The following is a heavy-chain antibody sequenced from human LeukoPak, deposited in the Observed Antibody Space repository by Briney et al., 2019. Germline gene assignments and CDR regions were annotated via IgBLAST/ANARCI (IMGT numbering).Heavy chain of an antibody. J-gene: IGHJ4*02. CDR1: GGSISSYY. CDR3: ARDLLNYFDY. V-gene: IGHV4-59*01. CDR2: IYYSGST. Sequence: SETLSPTCTVSGGSISSYYWSWIRQPPGKGLEWIGYIYYSGSTNYNPSLKSRVTISVDTSKNQFSLKLSSMTAADTAVYYCARDLLNYFDYWGQGVLVTVSS.